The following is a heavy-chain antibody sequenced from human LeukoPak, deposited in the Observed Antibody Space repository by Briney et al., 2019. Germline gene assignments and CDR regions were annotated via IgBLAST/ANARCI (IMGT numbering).Heavy chain of an antibody. J-gene: IGHJ4*02. CDR1: GFTFSGYS. CDR2: ITSSSRYI. V-gene: IGHV3-21*01. D-gene: IGHD5-18*01. Sequence: GGSLRLSCAASGFTFSGYSMNWVRQAPGKGLEWVSCITSSSRYIYYADSVKGRFTISRDNAKNSLYLQMNSLRAEDTAVYYCVRDTRPFGYSYDYWGQGTLVTVSS. CDR3: VRDTRPFGYSYDY.